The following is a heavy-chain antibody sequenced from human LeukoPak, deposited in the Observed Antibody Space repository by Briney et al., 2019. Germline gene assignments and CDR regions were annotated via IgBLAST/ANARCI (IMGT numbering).Heavy chain of an antibody. V-gene: IGHV3-74*01. CDR2: IKSDGSGT. CDR3: ARGPYYYYDSSGYYMHFDY. D-gene: IGHD3-22*01. Sequence: GGSLRLSCVASGFTFSSYWMHWVRQAPGKGLVWVSRIKSDGSGTSHADSVKGRFTISRDNAKHTLYLQMNSLRAEDTAVYYCARGPYYYYDSSGYYMHFDYWGQGTLVTVSS. CDR1: GFTFSSYW. J-gene: IGHJ4*02.